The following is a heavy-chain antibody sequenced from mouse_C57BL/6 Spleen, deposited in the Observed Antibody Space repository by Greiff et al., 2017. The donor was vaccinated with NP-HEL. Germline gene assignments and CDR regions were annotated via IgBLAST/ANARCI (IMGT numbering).Heavy chain of an antibody. V-gene: IGHV1-15*01. CDR3: TREGYGSSYGGY. J-gene: IGHJ2*01. CDR1: GYTFTDYE. Sequence: QVQLQQPGAELVRPGASVTLSCKASGYTFTDYEMHWVKQTPVHGLEWIGAIDPETGGTAYNQKFKGKAILTADKSSSTAYMELRSLTSEDSAVYYCTREGYGSSYGGYWGQGTTLTVSS. CDR2: IDPETGGT. D-gene: IGHD1-1*01.